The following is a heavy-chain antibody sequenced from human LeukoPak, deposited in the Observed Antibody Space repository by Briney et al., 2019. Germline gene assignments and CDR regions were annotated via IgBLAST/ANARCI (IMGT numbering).Heavy chain of an antibody. J-gene: IGHJ5*02. D-gene: IGHD5-12*01. CDR1: GYTFTSYD. CDR3: ARTAPRDSGYVYNWFDP. CDR2: MNPNSGNT. V-gene: IGHV1-8*01. Sequence: GASVKVSCKASGYTFTSYDINWVRQATGQGLEWMGWMNPNSGNTGYAQKFQGRVTMTRNTSISTAYMELSSLRSEDTAVYYCARTAPRDSGYVYNWFDPWGQGTLVTVSS.